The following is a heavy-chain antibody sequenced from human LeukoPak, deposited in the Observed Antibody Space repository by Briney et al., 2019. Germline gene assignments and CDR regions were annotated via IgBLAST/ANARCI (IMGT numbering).Heavy chain of an antibody. J-gene: IGHJ6*02. D-gene: IGHD2-15*01. CDR2: IIPIFGTA. Sequence: SVTVSCTASGGTFSIYAISWVRQAPGQGLEWMGGIIPIFGTANYAQKFQGRVTITADESTSTAYMELSSLRSEDTAVYYCASSSEDIVVVVAATPSYYYGMDVWGQGTTVTVSS. CDR3: ASSSEDIVVVVAATPSYYYGMDV. CDR1: GGTFSIYA. V-gene: IGHV1-69*13.